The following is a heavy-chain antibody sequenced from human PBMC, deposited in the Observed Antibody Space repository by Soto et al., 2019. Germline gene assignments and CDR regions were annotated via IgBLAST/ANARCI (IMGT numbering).Heavy chain of an antibody. D-gene: IGHD6-6*01. CDR2: ISSSGSTI. V-gene: IGHV3-48*02. CDR1: GFTFNNYG. J-gene: IGHJ4*01. CDR3: ARGGAARPDY. Sequence: EVQLVGSGGGLVQPGGSLRLSCAASGFTFNNYGFNCVRQAPGKGLAWVSYISSSGSTIQYADSVKGRFTISRDNAKNSLYLQMNSLRDEDTAVYYCARGGAARPDYWGQGTLVTVSS.